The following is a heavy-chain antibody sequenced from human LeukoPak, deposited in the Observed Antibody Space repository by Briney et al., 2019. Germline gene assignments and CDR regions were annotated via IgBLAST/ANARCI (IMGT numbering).Heavy chain of an antibody. Sequence: GGSLRLSCAASGFTLSSYAMSWVRQAPGKGLEWVSAISGSGGSTYYADSVKGRFTISRDNSKNTLYLQMNSLRAEDTAVYYCAKDHQYYYDSSGYYYWGQGTLVTVSS. CDR3: AKDHQYYYDSSGYYY. J-gene: IGHJ4*02. CDR2: ISGSGGST. V-gene: IGHV3-23*01. CDR1: GFTLSSYA. D-gene: IGHD3-22*01.